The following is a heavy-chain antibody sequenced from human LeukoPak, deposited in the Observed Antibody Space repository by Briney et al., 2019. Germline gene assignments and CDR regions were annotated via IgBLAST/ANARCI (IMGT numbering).Heavy chain of an antibody. D-gene: IGHD5-18*01. CDR3: ARGGSDTAMAHDY. V-gene: IGHV3-74*01. CDR2: INRDGSGT. CDR1: GFTFSNHW. Sequence: GGSLRLSCAASGFTFSNHWMHWVRQAPGKGLMWVSRINRDGSGTDYADSVKGRFTISRDDAKNTLYLQVNSLRAEDTAVYFCARGGSDTAMAHDYWGQGTLVTVSS. J-gene: IGHJ4*02.